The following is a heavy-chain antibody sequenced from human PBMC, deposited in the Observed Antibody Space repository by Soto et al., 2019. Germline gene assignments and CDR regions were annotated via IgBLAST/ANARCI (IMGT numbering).Heavy chain of an antibody. J-gene: IGHJ4*02. CDR1: GGSFSGYY. V-gene: IGHV4-34*01. D-gene: IGHD1-26*01. Sequence: PSETLSLTCAVYGGSFSGYYWSWIRQPPGKGLEWIGEINHSGSTNYNPSLKSRVTISVDTSKNQFSLKLSSVTAADTAVYYCARLSGYWGQGTLVTVSS. CDR2: INHSGST. CDR3: ARLSGY.